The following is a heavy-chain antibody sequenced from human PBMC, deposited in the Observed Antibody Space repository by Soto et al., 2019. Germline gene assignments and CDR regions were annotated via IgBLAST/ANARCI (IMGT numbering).Heavy chain of an antibody. D-gene: IGHD3-22*01. CDR2: FYYRNTP. CDR1: GGFISNYY. Sequence: QVQLQESGPGLVKPSETLSLTCSVSGGFISNYYWSWVRQPPGKGLEWIGYFYYRNTPNYNPSLKSRVTISLDTSKNQVSLNLRSVTAADTAVYYCARVRHYDSSTYFDSWGQGTLVTVSS. V-gene: IGHV4-59*01. CDR3: ARVRHYDSSTYFDS. J-gene: IGHJ4*02.